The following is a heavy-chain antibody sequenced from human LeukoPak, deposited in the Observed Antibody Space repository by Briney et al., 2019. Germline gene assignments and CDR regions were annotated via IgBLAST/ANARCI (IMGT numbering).Heavy chain of an antibody. V-gene: IGHV4-4*09. CDR1: GGSISSFC. Sequence: PSETLSLTCTVSGGSISSFCWTWIRQPPGKGLEWIGYIYSSGTTNYNPSLKSRVTISLDTSRNQFSLKLSSVTAADTAVYYCARRIVGATNYFDYWGQGTLVTVSS. CDR3: ARRIVGATNYFDY. D-gene: IGHD1-26*01. J-gene: IGHJ4*02. CDR2: IYSSGTT.